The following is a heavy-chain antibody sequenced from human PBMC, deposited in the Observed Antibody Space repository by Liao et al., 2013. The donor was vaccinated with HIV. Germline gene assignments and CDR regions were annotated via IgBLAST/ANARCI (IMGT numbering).Heavy chain of an antibody. CDR2: IYYSGST. V-gene: IGHV4-39*07. Sequence: QLQLQESGPGLVKPSETLSLTCSVSGGSISSSSHYWGWIRQPPGKGLEWIGSIYYSGSTYYNSSLKSRVTMSVDRSRSQFSLRLRSVSAADTAVYYCARDQYYYDSSGHYFDFWGQGSLVTVSS. J-gene: IGHJ4*02. D-gene: IGHD3-22*01. CDR3: ARDQYYYDSSGHYFDF. CDR1: GGSISSSSHY.